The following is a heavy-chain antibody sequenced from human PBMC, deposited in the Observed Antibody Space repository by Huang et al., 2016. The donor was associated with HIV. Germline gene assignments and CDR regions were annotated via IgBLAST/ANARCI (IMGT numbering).Heavy chain of an antibody. CDR3: VRDPRIQSWLNYFDY. CDR1: GFTFSSYW. Sequence: EVQLVESGGGLVQPGGSLRLSCAASGFTFSSYWMHWVRQAPGKGLVLVSRINSDGSSSGYADSVKGRFTSSRDNAKNTLYLQMNSLRAEDTAVYYCVRDPRIQSWLNYFDYWGQGTLVSVSS. J-gene: IGHJ4*02. D-gene: IGHD3-22*01. V-gene: IGHV3-74*01. CDR2: INSDGSSS.